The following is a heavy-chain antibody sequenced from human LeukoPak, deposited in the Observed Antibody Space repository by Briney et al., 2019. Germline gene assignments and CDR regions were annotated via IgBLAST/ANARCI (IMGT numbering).Heavy chain of an antibody. CDR1: GDSVSSNSAA. CDR3: ARGRGYSYGKENFDY. CDR2: TYYRSKWYN. J-gene: IGHJ4*02. V-gene: IGHV6-1*01. D-gene: IGHD5-18*01. Sequence: SQTLSLTCAISGDSVSSNSAAWNWLRPSPSRGLEWLVRTYYRSKWYNDYAVSVKSRITINPDTSKNQFSLQLNSVTPEDTAVYYCARGRGYSYGKENFDYWGQGTLVTVSS.